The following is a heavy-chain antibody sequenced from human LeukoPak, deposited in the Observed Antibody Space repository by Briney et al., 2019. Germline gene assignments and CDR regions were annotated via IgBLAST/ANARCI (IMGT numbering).Heavy chain of an antibody. Sequence: SETLSLTCTVSGVSISSFHWSWIRQPAGKGLEWIGRVHTSGTSNYNPSLESPVTMSGDTSKNQFSLSLSSVTAADTAVYYCARDGYYDSSGYSYFDYWGQGTLVTVSA. CDR3: ARDGYYDSSGYSYFDY. D-gene: IGHD3-22*01. CDR1: GVSISSFH. CDR2: VHTSGTS. J-gene: IGHJ4*02. V-gene: IGHV4-4*07.